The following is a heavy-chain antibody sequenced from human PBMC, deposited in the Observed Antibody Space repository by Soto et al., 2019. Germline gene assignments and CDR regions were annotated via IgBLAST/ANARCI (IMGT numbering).Heavy chain of an antibody. J-gene: IGHJ6*01. V-gene: IGHV1-8*01. CDR1: GYTFTSYD. Sequence: ASVKVFCKASGYTFTSYDINWVRQATGQGLEWMGWMNPNSGNTGYAQKFQGRVTMTRNTSIRTAYMELSSLRPEGTAVSYRAGAIGVVINDGMDVRQQGTTVTVSS. CDR2: MNPNSGNT. D-gene: IGHD3-3*01. CDR3: AGAIGVVINDGMDV.